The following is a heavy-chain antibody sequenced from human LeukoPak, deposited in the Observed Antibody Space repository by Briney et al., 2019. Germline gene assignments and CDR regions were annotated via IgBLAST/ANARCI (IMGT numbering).Heavy chain of an antibody. CDR1: GGSFSGYY. Sequence: TSETLSLTCAVYGGSFSGYYWSWIRQPAGKGLEWIGRIYTSGSIKYNPSLKSRVTMSVDTSKNQFSLKVSSVTAADTAVYYCAREGNYYFDYWGQGTLVTVSS. J-gene: IGHJ4*02. CDR2: IYTSGSI. V-gene: IGHV4-4*07. CDR3: AREGNYYFDY. D-gene: IGHD3-10*01.